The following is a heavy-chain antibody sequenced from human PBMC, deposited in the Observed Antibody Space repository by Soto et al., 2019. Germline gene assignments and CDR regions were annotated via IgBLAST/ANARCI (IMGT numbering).Heavy chain of an antibody. CDR1: GFSCRDYF. D-gene: IGHD3-3*01. CDR3: ARDDYTYGVY. J-gene: IGHJ4*02. V-gene: IGHV3-11*01. CDR2: IGPYGNTI. Sequence: GGSLRLSCAASGFSCRDYFMSWIRQAPGKGLEWVSYIGPYGNTIYYADSVKGRFTISRDDANNSLYLHMNSLRAEDTAVYYCARDDYTYGVYWGQGSLVTVSS.